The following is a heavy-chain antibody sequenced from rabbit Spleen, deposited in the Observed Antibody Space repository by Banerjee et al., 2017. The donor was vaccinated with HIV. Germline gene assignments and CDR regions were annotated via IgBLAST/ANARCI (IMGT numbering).Heavy chain of an antibody. CDR2: IYGGSSGST. V-gene: IGHV1S45*01. CDR3: ARDLAGVIGWNFGW. Sequence: QEQLVESGGGLVQPGGSLKLSCKASGFSFSSGYDMCWVRQAPGKGLEWIACIYGGSSGSTYYASWAKGRFTISKTSSTTVTLQMTSLTAADTATYFCARDLAGVIGWNFGWWGPGTLVTVS. CDR1: GFSFSSGYD. D-gene: IGHD4-1*01. J-gene: IGHJ6*01.